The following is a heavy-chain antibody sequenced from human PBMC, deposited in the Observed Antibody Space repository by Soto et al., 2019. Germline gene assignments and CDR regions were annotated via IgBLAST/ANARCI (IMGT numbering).Heavy chain of an antibody. CDR2: ISAYNGNT. J-gene: IGHJ5*02. CDR1: GYTFTSYG. D-gene: IGHD6-6*01. V-gene: IGHV1-18*01. CDR3: ARDVSAYRSSAGWFDP. Sequence: QVQLVQFGAEVKKPGASVKVSCKASGYTFTSYGISWVRQAPGQGLEWMGWISAYNGNTNYAQKLQGRVTMTTDTSTSTAYMELRSLRSDDTAVYYCARDVSAYRSSAGWFDPWGQGTLVTVSS.